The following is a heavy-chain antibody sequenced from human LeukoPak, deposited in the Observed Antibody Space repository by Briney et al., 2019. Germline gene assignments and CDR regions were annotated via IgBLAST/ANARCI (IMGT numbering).Heavy chain of an antibody. CDR1: GFIFSDYY. Sequence: PGGSLRLSCAASGFIFSDYYMSWIRQAPGKGLEWVSYITSSGATIYYADSVKGRFTISRDNAKNSLYLQMNSLRAEDTAVYYCARVRGYCSSGRCVWNDHYHMDVWGKGTTVTVSS. D-gene: IGHD2-15*01. CDR2: ITSSGATI. J-gene: IGHJ6*03. CDR3: ARVRGYCSSGRCVWNDHYHMDV. V-gene: IGHV3-11*04.